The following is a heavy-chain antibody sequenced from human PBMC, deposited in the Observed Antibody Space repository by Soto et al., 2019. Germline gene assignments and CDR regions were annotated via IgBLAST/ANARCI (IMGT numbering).Heavy chain of an antibody. CDR1: GGSISSGGYS. CDR3: AAGGGLPRYY. D-gene: IGHD5-12*01. Sequence: QLQLQESGSGLVKPSQTLSLTCAVSGGSISSGGYSWSWIRQPPGRGLEWIGCIYHSGSTYYNPSLKSRATISVDRSESQWPLKLGSVTAADTAVYYCAAGGGLPRYYWGQGTLVTASP. V-gene: IGHV4-30-2*01. J-gene: IGHJ4*02. CDR2: IYHSGST.